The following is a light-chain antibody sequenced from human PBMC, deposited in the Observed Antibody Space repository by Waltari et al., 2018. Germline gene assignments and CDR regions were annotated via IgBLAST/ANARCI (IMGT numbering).Light chain of an antibody. CDR1: SRHICAYAF. V-gene: IGLV2-14*03. Sequence: QSALTQPASVSGSPGQSITISCTGASRHICAYAFASWYHQHPGKAPKLMIYDVSNRPSGVSNRFSGSKSGATASLTISGLQAGDEADYYCSSYTTSSTVVFGGGTKLTVL. CDR2: DVS. CDR3: SSYTTSSTVV. J-gene: IGLJ2*01.